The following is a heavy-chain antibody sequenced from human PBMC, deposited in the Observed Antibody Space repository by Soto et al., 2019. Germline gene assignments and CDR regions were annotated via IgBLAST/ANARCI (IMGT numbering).Heavy chain of an antibody. D-gene: IGHD2-21*01. V-gene: IGHV4-34*02. CDR3: ARGSELWSLGD. CDR2: INHSGIT. CDR1: GGSFSGFY. J-gene: IGHJ4*02. Sequence: QVQLKQWGAGLLKPSETLSLTCAVYGGSFSGFYWSWIRQPPGKGLEWIGEINHSGITNYSPSLTGRLSMSVDSSTNQFSLRLTSVTAADTAVYYCARGSELWSLGDWGQGTLVTVSS.